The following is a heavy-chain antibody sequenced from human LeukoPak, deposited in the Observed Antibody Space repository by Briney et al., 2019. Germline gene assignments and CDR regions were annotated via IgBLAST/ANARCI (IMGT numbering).Heavy chain of an antibody. CDR2: ISAYNGNT. V-gene: IGHV1-18*01. CDR3: ARVPSPVVVVAATPLYGMDV. Sequence: GASVKVSCKASGHTFTSYGISWVRQAPGQGLEWMGWISAYNGNTNYAQKLQGRVTMTTDTSTSTAYMELRSLRSDDTAVYYCARVPSPVVVVAATPLYGMDVWGQGTTVTVPS. D-gene: IGHD2-15*01. CDR1: GHTFTSYG. J-gene: IGHJ6*02.